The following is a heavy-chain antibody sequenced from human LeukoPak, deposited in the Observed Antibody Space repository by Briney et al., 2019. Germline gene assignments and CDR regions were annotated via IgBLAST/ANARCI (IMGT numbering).Heavy chain of an antibody. D-gene: IGHD3-10*01. CDR3: ARDEVAGTYYFDY. CDR1: GYTFTSHY. CDR2: FNPRGGST. Sequence: ASVKVSCKASGYTFTSHYMHWVRQAPGQGLEWMGLFNPRGGSTSYAQKSQGRVFMTGDTSTGTVYMELSSLMSDDAAVYYCARDEVAGTYYFDYWGQGTLVTVSS. V-gene: IGHV1-46*01. J-gene: IGHJ4*02.